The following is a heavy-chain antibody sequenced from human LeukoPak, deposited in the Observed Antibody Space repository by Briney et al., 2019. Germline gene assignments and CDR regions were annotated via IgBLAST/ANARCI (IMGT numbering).Heavy chain of an antibody. CDR2: ISSSSSTI. J-gene: IGHJ4*02. Sequence: GRSLRLSCAASGFTFSSYSINCVRQAPGKGLEWVSYISSSSSTIYYADSVKGRFTISRDNAKNSLYLQMNSLRDEDTAVYYCARGVAAAGQYYFDYWGQGTLVTVSS. D-gene: IGHD6-13*01. CDR3: ARGVAAAGQYYFDY. CDR1: GFTFSSYS. V-gene: IGHV3-48*02.